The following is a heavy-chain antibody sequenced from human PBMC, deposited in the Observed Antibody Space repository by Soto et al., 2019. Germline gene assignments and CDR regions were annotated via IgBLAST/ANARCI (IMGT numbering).Heavy chain of an antibody. J-gene: IGHJ3*02. Sequence: GGSLRLSCSASGFTFRNFGFHWVRQAPGKGLEWVTVISNDGNRKYYGESVKGRFSVSRDNDKDTLYLQMNGLRPEDTGVYYCAKDRRQLSALDMWGQGTTVTVSS. D-gene: IGHD6-6*01. V-gene: IGHV3-30*18. CDR1: GFTFRNFG. CDR2: ISNDGNRK. CDR3: AKDRRQLSALDM.